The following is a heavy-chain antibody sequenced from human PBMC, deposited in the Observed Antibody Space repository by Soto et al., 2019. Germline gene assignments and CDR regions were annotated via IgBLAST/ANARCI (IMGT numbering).Heavy chain of an antibody. Sequence: PGESLKTSCKTSGYSFSDYWLAWVRLLPGKGLELMGIIYPGDSNVRYSPSFQGQVTISADKSINTAYLQWSSLKASDTGIYYCARLYVVGSPWGFTPWGQGSRVTVSS. CDR2: IYPGDSNV. V-gene: IGHV5-51*01. D-gene: IGHD2-15*01. CDR1: GYSFSDYW. CDR3: ARLYVVGSPWGFTP. J-gene: IGHJ5*02.